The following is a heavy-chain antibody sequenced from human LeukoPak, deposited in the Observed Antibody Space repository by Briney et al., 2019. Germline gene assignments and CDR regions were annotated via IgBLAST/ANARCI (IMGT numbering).Heavy chain of an antibody. CDR1: GFTFSNYW. CDR3: ARDFRFLDDY. Sequence: PGGSLRLSCAASGFTFSNYWMTWVRQAPGKGLEWVGNIKQDGSEEYYVDSVKGRFTISRDNAKNSLYLQMNSLRAEDTAVYYCARDFRFLDDYWGQGTLVTVSS. D-gene: IGHD3-3*01. J-gene: IGHJ4*02. V-gene: IGHV3-7*01. CDR2: IKQDGSEE.